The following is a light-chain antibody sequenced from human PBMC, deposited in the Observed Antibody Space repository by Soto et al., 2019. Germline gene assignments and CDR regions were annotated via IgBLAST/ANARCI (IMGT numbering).Light chain of an antibody. CDR3: SSYTSSSTPYV. V-gene: IGLV2-14*01. CDR2: DVT. J-gene: IGLJ1*01. Sequence: QSALTQPASVSGSPGQSITISCTGTTSDVGGYNYVSWYQQHPVKAPKLMIYDVTNRPSGVSDRFSGSKSGNTASLTISGLQAEHEADYYCSSYTSSSTPYVFGTGT. CDR1: TSDVGGYNY.